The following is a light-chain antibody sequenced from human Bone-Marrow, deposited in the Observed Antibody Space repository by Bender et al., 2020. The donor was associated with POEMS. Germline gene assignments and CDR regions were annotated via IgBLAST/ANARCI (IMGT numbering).Light chain of an antibody. CDR2: SDN. J-gene: IGLJ3*02. CDR1: NSNIGTNA. CDR3: AAWEAALGGGV. V-gene: IGLV1-44*01. Sequence: QSVLTQPPSASGTPGQRVTISCSGSNSNIGTNAVNWYQQFPGTAPKLLIYSDNQRPSGVPDRFYAFKSGTSASLAISGLQSEYEAEYYCAAWEAALGGGVFGGGTKLTVL.